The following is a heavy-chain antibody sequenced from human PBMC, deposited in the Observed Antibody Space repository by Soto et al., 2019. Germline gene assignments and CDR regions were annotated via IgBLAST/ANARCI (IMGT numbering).Heavy chain of an antibody. CDR3: ARRYSGYDPLYYYYYYGMDV. J-gene: IGHJ6*02. D-gene: IGHD5-12*01. Sequence: PSETLSLTCTVSGGSISSYYWSWIRQPPGKGLEWIGYIYYSGSTNYNPSLKSRVTISVDTSKNQFSLKLSSVTAADTAVYYCARRYSGYDPLYYYYYYGMDVWGQGTTVTVSS. CDR1: GGSISSYY. V-gene: IGHV4-59*01. CDR2: IYYSGST.